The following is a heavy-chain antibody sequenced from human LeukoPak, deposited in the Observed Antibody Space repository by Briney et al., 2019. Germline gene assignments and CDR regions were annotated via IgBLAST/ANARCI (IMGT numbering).Heavy chain of an antibody. CDR2: IYPGDSDT. Sequence: GESLKISCKGSGYSFTSYWIGWVRQMPGKGLEWMGIIYPGDSDTRYSPSFQGQVTISADKSISTAYLQWSSLKASDTAMYYRARVVPADHDAFDIWGQGTMVTVSS. CDR3: ARVVPADHDAFDI. J-gene: IGHJ3*02. D-gene: IGHD2-2*01. CDR1: GYSFTSYW. V-gene: IGHV5-51*01.